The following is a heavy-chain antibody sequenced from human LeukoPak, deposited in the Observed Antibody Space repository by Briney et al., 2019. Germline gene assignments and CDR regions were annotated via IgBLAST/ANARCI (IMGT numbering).Heavy chain of an antibody. J-gene: IGHJ4*02. CDR1: GFTFGDYA. V-gene: IGHV3-49*04. CDR3: TRDQTPYY. CDR2: IRSKVYGGTP. Sequence: PGRPLRLSCTASGFTFGDYAMTWVRQAPGKGLEWVGFIRSKVYGGTPEYAASVKGRFTISRDDSKGVAYLQMNSLKTEDTAVYYCTRDQTPYYWGQGTLVTVSS.